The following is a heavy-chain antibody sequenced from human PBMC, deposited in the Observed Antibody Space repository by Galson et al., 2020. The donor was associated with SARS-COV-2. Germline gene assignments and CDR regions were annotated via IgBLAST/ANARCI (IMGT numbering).Heavy chain of an antibody. J-gene: IGHJ6*03. CDR1: GYIFSSYD. D-gene: IGHD3-10*01. V-gene: IGHV1-8*03. Sequence: ASVKVSCKASGYIFSSYDINWVRQATGQGLEWMGWMNPNSGNTGFIEKFQGRLAFTMSTSISTAYMELSSLRSEDTAVYYCARGRAPLPPGNSGKLKEDQYYVDVWGKGTTVTISS. CDR2: MNPNSGNT. CDR3: ARGRAPLPPGNSGKLKEDQYYVDV.